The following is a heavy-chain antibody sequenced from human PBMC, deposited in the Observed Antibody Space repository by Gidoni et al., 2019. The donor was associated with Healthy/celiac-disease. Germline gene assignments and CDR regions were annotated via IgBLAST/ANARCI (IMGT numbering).Heavy chain of an antibody. CDR3: ARREGIGASRSLDY. CDR1: GYSFTSDW. CDR2: IDPRDSYT. J-gene: IGHJ4*02. D-gene: IGHD3-10*01. Sequence: EVQLVQSGAEVKTPGESLRISWKGSGYSFTSDWISWVRQMPGKGLEWMGRIDPRDSYTNYSPSFQGPVTISADKSISTAYLQWSSLKASDTAMYYCARREGIGASRSLDYWGQGTLVTVSS. V-gene: IGHV5-10-1*03.